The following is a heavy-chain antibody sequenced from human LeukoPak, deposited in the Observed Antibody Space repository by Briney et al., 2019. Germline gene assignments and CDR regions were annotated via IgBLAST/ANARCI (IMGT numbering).Heavy chain of an antibody. J-gene: IGHJ2*01. D-gene: IGHD6-19*01. CDR3: ARGEWLVRYFDL. CDR1: GGSISSSSYY. CDR2: IYYSGST. V-gene: IGHV4-61*01. Sequence: SETLSLTCTVSGGSISSSSYYWSWIRQPPGKGLEWIGYIYYSGSTNYNPSLKSRVTISVDTSKNQFSLKLSSVTAADTAVYYCARGEWLVRYFDLWGRGTLVTVSS.